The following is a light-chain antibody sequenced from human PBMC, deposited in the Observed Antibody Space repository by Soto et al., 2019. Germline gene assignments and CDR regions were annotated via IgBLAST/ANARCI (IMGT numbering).Light chain of an antibody. CDR1: QGISSY. J-gene: IGKJ5*01. V-gene: IGKV1-9*01. CDR2: AAS. Sequence: IQLTQSPSSLSASVGDRVTITCRASQGISSYLAWYQQKPGKAPNLLIYAASTLQGGVPSRFSGSGSGTDFTLTINRLQTEDLATYYCQQLNSYPITVGQGTRREIK. CDR3: QQLNSYPIT.